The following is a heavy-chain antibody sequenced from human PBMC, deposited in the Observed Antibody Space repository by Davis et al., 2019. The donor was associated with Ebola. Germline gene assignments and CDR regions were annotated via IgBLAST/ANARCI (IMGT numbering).Heavy chain of an antibody. V-gene: IGHV3-23*01. CDR3: ARVVLWWDDDAGGPTTYYFDF. J-gene: IGHJ4*02. Sequence: GGSLRLSCEASGFTFSSYVMGWVRQAPGKGLEWVSRIGGRGYNEDYADSVRGRVTISRDNSKNTLYLQMMNVRAEDTATYYCARVVLWWDDDAGGPTTYYFDFWGQGALVTVPS. D-gene: IGHD2-8*02. CDR1: GFTFSSYV. CDR2: IGGRGYNE.